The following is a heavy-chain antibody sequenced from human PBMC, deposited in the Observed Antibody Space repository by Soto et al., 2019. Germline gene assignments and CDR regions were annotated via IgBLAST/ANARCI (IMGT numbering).Heavy chain of an antibody. CDR2: ILPMLDIT. J-gene: IGHJ3*02. CDR3: TLGSWSAETFDI. V-gene: IGHV1-69*02. Sequence: QLQRVRSGAEVKKTGSSVKVSCQASGGTFSTYTIIWVRQAPGQGLEWMGRILPMLDITNSAQRFQRRVKITADKPTSTAYLELSSLRSEDAALYYCTLGSWSAETFDIWGRGTMVTVSS. D-gene: IGHD6-13*01. CDR1: GGTFSTYT.